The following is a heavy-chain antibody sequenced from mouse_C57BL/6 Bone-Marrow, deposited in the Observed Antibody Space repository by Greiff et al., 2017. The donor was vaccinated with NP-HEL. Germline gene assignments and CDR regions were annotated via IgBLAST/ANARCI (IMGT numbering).Heavy chain of an antibody. D-gene: IGHD1-1*01. Sequence: VQLQQSGAELVRPGASVTLSCKASGYTFTDYEMHWVKQTPVHGLEWIGAIDPETGGTAYNQKFKGKAILTADKSSSTAYMELRSLTSEDSAVYDCTRDYYGRVYYASGFGGRGTAVTVTA. J-gene: IGHJ4*01. CDR2: IDPETGGT. CDR1: GYTFTDYE. V-gene: IGHV1-15*01. CDR3: TRDYYGRVYYASGF.